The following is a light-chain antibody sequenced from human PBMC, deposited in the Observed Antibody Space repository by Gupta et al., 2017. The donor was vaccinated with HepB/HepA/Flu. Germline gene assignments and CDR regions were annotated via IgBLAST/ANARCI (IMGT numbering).Light chain of an antibody. CDR3: QQEGNSPWT. CDR1: QSVSSSNY. V-gene: IGKV3-20*01. CDR2: GAS. J-gene: IGKJ1*01. Sequence: ETVLTQSPGTLSLSPGERATLSCRASQSVSSSNYLAWYQKKPGQAPRLLIYGASSRATGIPDRFSGSGSGTDFTLTISRLEPEDFAVYYCQQEGNSPWTFGQGTKVEIK.